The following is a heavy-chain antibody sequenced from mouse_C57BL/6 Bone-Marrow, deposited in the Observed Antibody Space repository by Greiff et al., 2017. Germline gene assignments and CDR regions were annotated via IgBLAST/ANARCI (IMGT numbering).Heavy chain of an antibody. CDR2: ISSGGDYI. V-gene: IGHV5-9-1*02. J-gene: IGHJ4*01. D-gene: IGHD2-3*01. CDR1: GFTFSSYA. CDR3: TRDRWLLPYAMDY. Sequence: EVMLVESGEGLVKPGGSLKLSCAASGFTFSSYAMSWVRQTPEKRLEWVAYISSGGDYIYYADTVKGRFTISIDNARNTLYLQMSSLKSEDTAMYYCTRDRWLLPYAMDYWGQGTSVTVSS.